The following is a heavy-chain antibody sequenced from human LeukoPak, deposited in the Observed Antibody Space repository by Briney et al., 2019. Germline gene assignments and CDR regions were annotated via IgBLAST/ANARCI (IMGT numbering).Heavy chain of an antibody. J-gene: IGHJ5*02. Sequence: ASVKVSCKASGYTFTSYAMYWVRQAPGQRLEWMGWISAYNGNTNYAQKLQGRVTMTTDTSTSTAYMELRSLRSDDTAVYYCARAPWVVNPHWFDPWGQGTLVTVSS. CDR2: ISAYNGNT. CDR1: GYTFTSYA. V-gene: IGHV1-18*01. D-gene: IGHD4-23*01. CDR3: ARAPWVVNPHWFDP.